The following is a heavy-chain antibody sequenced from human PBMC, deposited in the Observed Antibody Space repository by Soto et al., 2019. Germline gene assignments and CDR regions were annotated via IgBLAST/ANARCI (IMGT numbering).Heavy chain of an antibody. CDR3: AGYDRSHMIDY. J-gene: IGHJ4*02. Sequence: PSETLSLTCTVSGGSISSYYWSWIRQPPGKGLEWIGYIYYSGSTNYNPSLKSRVTISVDTSKNQFSLKLSSVTAADTAVYYCAGYDRSHMIDYWGQGTLVTVSS. D-gene: IGHD5-12*01. V-gene: IGHV4-59*01. CDR2: IYYSGST. CDR1: GGSISSYY.